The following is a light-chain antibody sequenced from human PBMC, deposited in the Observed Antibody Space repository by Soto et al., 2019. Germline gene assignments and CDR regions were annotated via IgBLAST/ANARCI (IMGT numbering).Light chain of an antibody. Sequence: QSVLTQPRSVPGCPGQPVTISCTGTSSDVGGYNYVSWYQQHPGKAPKLMIYDVSERPSGVPDRFSGAKSGNTASLDISGLQAEDEADYYCYSYAGSYTLVFGGGTKLTVL. J-gene: IGLJ3*02. CDR1: SSDVGGYNY. V-gene: IGLV2-11*01. CDR3: YSYAGSYTLV. CDR2: DVS.